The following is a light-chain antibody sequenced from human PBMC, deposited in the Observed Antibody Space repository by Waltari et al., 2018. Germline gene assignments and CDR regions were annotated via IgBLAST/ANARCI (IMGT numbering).Light chain of an antibody. CDR3: NSYTGSSSWV. Sequence: QSALTQPTSVSGSPGQSITISCTGTSRDVGFYNYVSWYQQSPGKVPQLLIYDVSDLPSGVASRFSGSKSGNTASLTISGLQADDEADYYCNSYTGSSSWVFGGGTKLTVL. CDR2: DVS. CDR1: SRDVGFYNY. J-gene: IGLJ3*02. V-gene: IGLV2-14*01.